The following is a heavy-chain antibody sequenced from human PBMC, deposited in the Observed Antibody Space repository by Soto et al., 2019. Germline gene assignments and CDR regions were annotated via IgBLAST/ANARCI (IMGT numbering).Heavy chain of an antibody. CDR2: MNPINGAT. V-gene: IGHV1-8*02. Sequence: GASVKVSCKASGYDFTAYDINWVRQASGQGLEWMGWMNPINGATGSARRFQGRVSMTRNTATGTAYLELTSLRSDDSAVYYCGRGPSPRAPAGGTPYYFAMDVWGQGTTVNVS. CDR1: GYDFTAYD. D-gene: IGHD6-13*01. J-gene: IGHJ6*02. CDR3: GRGPSPRAPAGGTPYYFAMDV.